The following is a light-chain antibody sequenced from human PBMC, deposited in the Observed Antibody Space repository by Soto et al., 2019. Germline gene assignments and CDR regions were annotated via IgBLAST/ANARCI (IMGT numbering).Light chain of an antibody. J-gene: IGKJ1*01. CDR2: AAS. Sequence: DIQMTQSPSSLSASVGDRVTITCRASQSISSYLNWYQQKPGKAPKRLIYAASSLHSGVPSRFSGSGYGTEFTFTISSLQPEDLATYYCLQHNSYPRTLGQGTKVDIK. CDR1: QSISSY. CDR3: LQHNSYPRT. V-gene: IGKV1-17*01.